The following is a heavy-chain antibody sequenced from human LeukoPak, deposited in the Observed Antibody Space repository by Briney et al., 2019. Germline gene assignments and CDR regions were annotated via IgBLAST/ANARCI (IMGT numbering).Heavy chain of an antibody. CDR3: ARVGGTDIVVVPAAIRYYYYYMDV. Sequence: GGSLRLSCTASGFTFSSYWMSWVRQAPGKGLEWVANIKQDGSEKYYVDSVKGRFTISRDNSKNTLYLQMNSLRAEDTAVYYCARVGGTDIVVVPAAIRYYYYYMDVWGKGTTVTVSS. V-gene: IGHV3-7*03. J-gene: IGHJ6*03. CDR2: IKQDGSEK. D-gene: IGHD2-2*01. CDR1: GFTFSSYW.